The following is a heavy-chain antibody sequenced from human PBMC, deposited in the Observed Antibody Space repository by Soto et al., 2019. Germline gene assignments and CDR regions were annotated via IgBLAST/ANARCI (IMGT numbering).Heavy chain of an antibody. J-gene: IGHJ4*02. CDR3: ASENSNYVLRGEDY. Sequence: QVQLVQSGAEVKKPGSSVKVSCKASGGTFSSYTISWVRQAPGQGLEWMGRIIHILGIANYAQKFQGRVTITADKSTSTAYMELSSLRSEDTAVYYCASENSNYVLRGEDYCGQGTLVTVSS. CDR2: IIHILGIA. V-gene: IGHV1-69*02. D-gene: IGHD4-4*01. CDR1: GGTFSSYT.